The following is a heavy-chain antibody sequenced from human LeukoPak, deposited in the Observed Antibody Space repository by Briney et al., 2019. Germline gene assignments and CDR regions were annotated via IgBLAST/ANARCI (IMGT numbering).Heavy chain of an antibody. D-gene: IGHD6-6*01. CDR2: IYYSGST. J-gene: IGHJ6*02. Sequence: SETLSLTCTVSGGSIRSSYYYWGWIRQPPGKGLEWIGYIYYSGSTNYNPSPKSRVTISVDTSKNQFSLKLSSVTAADTAVYYCARALYSSSYYYYYGMDVWGQGTTVTVSS. V-gene: IGHV4-61*05. CDR3: ARALYSSSYYYYYGMDV. CDR1: GGSIRSSYYY.